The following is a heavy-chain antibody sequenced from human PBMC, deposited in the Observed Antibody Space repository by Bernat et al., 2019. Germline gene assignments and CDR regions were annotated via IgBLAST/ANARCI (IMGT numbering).Heavy chain of an antibody. CDR2: ISGSGGST. J-gene: IGHJ6*02. V-gene: IGHV3-23*01. CDR1: GFTFSSDA. CDR3: AQFFPRRVLLAYYYYYYGMDV. D-gene: IGHD2-15*01. Sequence: EVQLLESGGGLVQPGGSLRLSGAASGFTFSSDAMSWVRQAPGKGLEWVSAISGSGGSTSYADSVKGRFTISRDNSKNTLYLQMNSLRAADTAVYYCAQFFPRRVLLAYYYYYYGMDVWGQGTTVTVSS.